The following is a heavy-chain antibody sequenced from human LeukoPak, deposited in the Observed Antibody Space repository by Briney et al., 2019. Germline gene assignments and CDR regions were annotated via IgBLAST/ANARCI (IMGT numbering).Heavy chain of an antibody. V-gene: IGHV4-59*01. CDR3: AREEVAVAAGSAFDI. D-gene: IGHD6-19*01. CDR1: GGSISSYY. J-gene: IGHJ3*02. CDR2: IYYTGST. Sequence: PSETLSLTCTVSGGSISSYYWSWIRQPPGKGLEWIGHIYYTGSTNYNPSLKSRVTILVDTSKNQFSLKLSSVTAADTAVYYCAREEVAVAAGSAFDIWGQGTMVTVSS.